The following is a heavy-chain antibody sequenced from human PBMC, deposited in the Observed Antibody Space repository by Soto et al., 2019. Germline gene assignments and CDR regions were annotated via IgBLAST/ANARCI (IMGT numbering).Heavy chain of an antibody. CDR2: ISASSTYM. J-gene: IGHJ4*02. D-gene: IGHD5-12*01. Sequence: EVQLVESGGGLVKPGGSQRLSCAASGFIFSSYTMNWVRQAPGKGLEWVSSISASSTYMYYADSLKGRFTISRGNAYNSLYLQMNSLRAEDTAVYYCARGWLRDPWMYWGQGTLVTVSS. CDR3: ARGWLRDPWMY. V-gene: IGHV3-21*01. CDR1: GFIFSSYT.